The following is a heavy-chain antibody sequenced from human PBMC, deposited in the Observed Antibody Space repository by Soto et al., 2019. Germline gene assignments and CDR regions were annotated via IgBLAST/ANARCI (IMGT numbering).Heavy chain of an antibody. CDR3: ARDRGGYCSGGSRLNWFDP. J-gene: IGHJ5*02. V-gene: IGHV4-30-2*01. D-gene: IGHD2-15*01. CDR1: GGSISSGGYS. Sequence: SETLSLTCAVSGGSISSGGYSWSWIRQPPGKGLEWIGYIYHSGSTYYNPSLKSRVTISVDRSKNQFSLKLSSVTAADTAVYYCARDRGGYCSGGSRLNWFDPWGQGTLVTVSS. CDR2: IYHSGST.